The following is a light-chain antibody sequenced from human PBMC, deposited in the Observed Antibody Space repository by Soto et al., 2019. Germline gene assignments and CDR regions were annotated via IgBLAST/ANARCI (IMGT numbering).Light chain of an antibody. CDR1: SSNIGGYNY. CDR2: DVS. J-gene: IGLJ3*02. CDR3: CSYAGSYTWV. Sequence: QSVLTQPPSVSAAPGQKVTISCSGSSSNIGGYNYVSWYQQHPGKAPKLMIYDVSKRPSGVPDRFSGSKSGNTASLTISGLQAEDEADYYCCSYAGSYTWVFGGGTKVTVL. V-gene: IGLV2-11*01.